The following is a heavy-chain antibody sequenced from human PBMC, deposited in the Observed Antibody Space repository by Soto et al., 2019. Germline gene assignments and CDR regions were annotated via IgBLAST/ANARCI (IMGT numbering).Heavy chain of an antibody. CDR2: ISWNSGSI. CDR3: AKDTDRFLEWLQFDY. J-gene: IGHJ4*02. D-gene: IGHD3-3*01. V-gene: IGHV3-9*01. Sequence: GGSLRLSCAASGFTFDDYAMHWVRQAPGKGLEWVSGISWNSGSIGYADSVKGRFTISRDNAKNSLYLQMNSLRAEDTALYYCAKDTDRFLEWLQFDYWGQGTLVTVSS. CDR1: GFTFDDYA.